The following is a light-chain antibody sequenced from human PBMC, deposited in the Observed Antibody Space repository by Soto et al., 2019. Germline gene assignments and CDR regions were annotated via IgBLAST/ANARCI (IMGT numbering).Light chain of an antibody. CDR2: GAS. V-gene: IGKV3-20*01. J-gene: IGKJ1*01. CDR3: QQYGSSPRT. Sequence: EIVLTQSPGTLSLSPGERATLSCRASQSVSSSYLAWYQQKPGQAPRLLIYGASSRATGIPDRFSGSGSGKDFTLTIRRLKPEDFAVYYCQQYGSSPRTFGQGTKVEIK. CDR1: QSVSSSY.